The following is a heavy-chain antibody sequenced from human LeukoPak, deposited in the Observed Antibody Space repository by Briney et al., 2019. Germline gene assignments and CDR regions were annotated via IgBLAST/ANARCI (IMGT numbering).Heavy chain of an antibody. CDR3: AKAELGVDTFFDY. V-gene: IGHV3-23*01. CDR2: ISGSGGST. CDR1: GFTFSSYA. Sequence: GGSLRLSCAASGFTFSSYAMSWVRQAPGKGLEWVSAISGSGGSTYYSDSVQGRFTISRDNSKRTLFLQMNSLRAEDTAFYCAKAELGVDTFFDYWGQGTLVTVSS. D-gene: IGHD3-3*01. J-gene: IGHJ4*02.